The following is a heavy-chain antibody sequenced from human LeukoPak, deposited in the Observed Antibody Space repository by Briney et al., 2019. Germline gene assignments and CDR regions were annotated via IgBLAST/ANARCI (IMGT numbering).Heavy chain of an antibody. Sequence: SETLSLTCAVYGGSFRGYSWSSICQPPGKGLEWIGEIKHIGSTNYNPPLKNRVTISVETCQNQFSLQLSSVPAPRTLLYYFARVLRWGRVDFWSGYGGGFRWLSYITGTTLFWFDPWGEGTLVTVSS. CDR3: ARVLRWGRVDFWSGYGGGFRWLSYITGTTLFWFDP. CDR1: GGSFRGYS. V-gene: IGHV4-34*01. D-gene: IGHD3-3*01. CDR2: IKHIGST. J-gene: IGHJ5*02.